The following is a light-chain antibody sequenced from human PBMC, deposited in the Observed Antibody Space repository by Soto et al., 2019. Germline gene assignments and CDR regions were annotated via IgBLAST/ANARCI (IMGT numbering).Light chain of an antibody. V-gene: IGKV1-5*03. CDR2: KAS. Sequence: DIQMTQSPSTLSAFVGDRVTLTCRASQSLDIWLAWYQQKPGKAPTLLIYKASSLESGVPSRFSGSGSGTEFTLTISSLQPVDFATYYCQQYYSWPITFGQGTRLEIK. J-gene: IGKJ5*01. CDR3: QQYYSWPIT. CDR1: QSLDIW.